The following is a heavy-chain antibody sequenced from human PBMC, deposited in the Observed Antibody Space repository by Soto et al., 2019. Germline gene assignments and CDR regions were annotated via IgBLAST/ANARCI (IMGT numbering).Heavy chain of an antibody. CDR3: ARVSDYDFWSGYYTWFDP. CDR2: IYYSGST. J-gene: IGHJ5*02. D-gene: IGHD3-3*01. CDR1: GGSISSGGYY. V-gene: IGHV4-31*03. Sequence: QVQLQESGPGLVKPSQTLSLTCTVSGGSISSGGYYWSWIRQHPGKGLEWIGYIYYSGSTYYNPSLKSRVTISVETSKNQFSLKLSSVTAADTAVYYCARVSDYDFWSGYYTWFDPWGQGTLVTVSS.